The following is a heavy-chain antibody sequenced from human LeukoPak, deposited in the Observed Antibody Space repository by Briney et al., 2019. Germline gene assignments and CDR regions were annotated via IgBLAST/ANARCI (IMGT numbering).Heavy chain of an antibody. CDR3: ARASSDYVWGSYRSPYYYYGMDV. J-gene: IGHJ6*04. D-gene: IGHD3-16*02. CDR2: IIPIFGTA. V-gene: IGHV1-69*06. Sequence: ASVKVSCKASGGTFSSYAISWVRQAPGQGLGWMGGIIPIFGTANYAQKFQGRVTITADKSTSTAYMELSSLRSEDTAVYYCARASSDYVWGSYRSPYYYYGMDVWGKGTTVTVSS. CDR1: GGTFSSYA.